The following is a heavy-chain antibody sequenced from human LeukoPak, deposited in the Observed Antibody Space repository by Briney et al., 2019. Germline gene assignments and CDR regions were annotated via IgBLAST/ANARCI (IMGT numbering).Heavy chain of an antibody. Sequence: GGSLRLSCAASGFTFSSYAMSWVRQSPSKGLEWGSGISGSGFNTYYADSVKGRFTISRDNSKNTLYLQMNSLRAEDTAVYYCAKGVVVAPDVTPFDYWGQGTLVTVSS. V-gene: IGHV3-23*01. CDR1: GFTFSSYA. D-gene: IGHD2-2*01. J-gene: IGHJ4*02. CDR3: AKGVVVAPDVTPFDY. CDR2: ISGSGFNT.